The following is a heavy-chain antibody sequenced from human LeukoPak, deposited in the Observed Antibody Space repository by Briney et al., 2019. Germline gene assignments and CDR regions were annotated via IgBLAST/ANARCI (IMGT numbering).Heavy chain of an antibody. V-gene: IGHV3-23*01. CDR1: GFTFSSYA. J-gene: IGHJ4*02. Sequence: PGGSLGLSCAASGFTFSSYAMSWVRQAPGKGLEWVSAISGSGGSTYYADSVKGRFTISRDNSKNTLYLQMNSLRAEDTAVYYCAKDRGVGEVLLIDYWGQGTLVTVSS. D-gene: IGHD3-10*01. CDR3: AKDRGVGEVLLIDY. CDR2: ISGSGGST.